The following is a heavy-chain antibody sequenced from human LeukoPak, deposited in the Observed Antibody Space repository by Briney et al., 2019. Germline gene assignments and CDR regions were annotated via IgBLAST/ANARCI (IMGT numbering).Heavy chain of an antibody. J-gene: IGHJ6*02. CDR3: ARASSGRDYYYYGMDV. CDR1: GGSISSYY. V-gene: IGHV4-4*07. Sequence: PSETLSLTCTVSGGSISSYYWSWIWQPAGKGLEWIGRIYTSGSTNYNPSLKSRVTMSVDTSKNLFSLKLSSVTAADTAVYYCARASSGRDYYYYGMDVWGQGTTVTVSS. D-gene: IGHD6-19*01. CDR2: IYTSGST.